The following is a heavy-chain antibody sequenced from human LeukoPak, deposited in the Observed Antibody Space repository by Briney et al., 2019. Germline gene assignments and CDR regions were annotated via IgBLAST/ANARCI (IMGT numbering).Heavy chain of an antibody. J-gene: IGHJ4*02. CDR3: ARAGGGGYDPFDY. D-gene: IGHD5-12*01. V-gene: IGHV3-30*04. CDR2: ISSDGSNK. Sequence: GRSLRLSCAASGFTFSTCATHWVRQAPGKGLQWVAVISSDGSNKYYADSVKGRFTISRDNSKNTLYVQMNSLTAEDTAFYYCARAGGGGYDPFDYWGQGTLVTVSS. CDR1: GFTFSTCA.